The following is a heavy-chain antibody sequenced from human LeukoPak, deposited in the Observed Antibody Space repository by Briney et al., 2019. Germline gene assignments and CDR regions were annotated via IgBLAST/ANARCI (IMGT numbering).Heavy chain of an antibody. D-gene: IGHD1-26*01. J-gene: IGHJ4*02. CDR2: ISISGTYI. CDR1: GFILSYYN. Sequence: GGSLRLSCAASGFILSYYNMNWVRQAPGKGLEWVSFISISGTYITYADSVKGRFTISRDNAKNSLYLQMNSLRAEDTAVYYCARDLSATARAYDYWGQGTLVTVSS. CDR3: ARDLSATARAYDY. V-gene: IGHV3-21*01.